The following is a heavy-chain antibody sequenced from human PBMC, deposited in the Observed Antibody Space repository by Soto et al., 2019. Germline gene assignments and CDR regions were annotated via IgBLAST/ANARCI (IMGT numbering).Heavy chain of an antibody. D-gene: IGHD5-12*01. CDR1: GYTFSDYY. Sequence: QVQLVQSGAEVKKPGASVTVSCKASGYTFSDYYLHWVRQAPGQGPEWMGRINPNSGDATFAQKFQGRVTMTRDTSVRTAFMELNWLKSDDTAVYYCARESGGATATLDYYYFYMDVWGKGTTVTVSS. CDR2: INPNSGDA. V-gene: IGHV1-2*06. J-gene: IGHJ6*03. CDR3: ARESGGATATLDYYYFYMDV.